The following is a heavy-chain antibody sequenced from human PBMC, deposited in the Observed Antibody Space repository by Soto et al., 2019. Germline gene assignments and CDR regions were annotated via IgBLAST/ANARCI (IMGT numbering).Heavy chain of an antibody. J-gene: IGHJ6*02. D-gene: IGHD1-26*01. CDR3: ARIRQDEWELRWEYYYYYYGMDV. CDR2: ISAYNGNT. Sequence: GASVKVSCKASGYTFTSYGISWVRQAPGQGLEWMGWISAYNGNTNYAQKLQGRVTMTTDTSTSTAYMELRSLRSDDTAVYYCARIRQDEWELRWEYYYYYYGMDVWGQGTTVTVSS. CDR1: GYTFTSYG. V-gene: IGHV1-18*01.